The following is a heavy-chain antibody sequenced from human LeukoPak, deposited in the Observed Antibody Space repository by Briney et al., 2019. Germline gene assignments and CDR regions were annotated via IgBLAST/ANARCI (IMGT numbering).Heavy chain of an antibody. CDR2: IRYDGSDK. D-gene: IGHD6-19*01. CDR1: GFTFGGSG. V-gene: IGHV3-30*02. CDR3: AKSIPTIAVAVSTRQ. Sequence: GGSLRLSCAASGFTFGGSGMRWVRQAPGKGLEWVAFIRYDGSDKHYADSVKGRFTISRDNSKNTLYLQINSLRAEDTAVYYCAKSIPTIAVAVSTRQWGQGPLVTVSS. J-gene: IGHJ4*02.